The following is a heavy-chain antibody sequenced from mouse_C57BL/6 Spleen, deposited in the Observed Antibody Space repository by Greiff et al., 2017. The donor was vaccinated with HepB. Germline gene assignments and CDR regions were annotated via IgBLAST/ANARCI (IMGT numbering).Heavy chain of an antibody. V-gene: IGHV1-55*01. D-gene: IGHD2-1*01. CDR1: GYTFTSYW. Sequence: QVQLKQPGAELVKPGASVKMSCKASGYTFTSYWITWVKQRPGQGLEWIGDIYPGSGSTNYNEKFKSKATLTVDTSSSTAYMQLSSLTSEDSAVYDCARYYYGNYGAMDYWGQGTSVTVSS. CDR2: IYPGSGST. J-gene: IGHJ4*01. CDR3: ARYYYGNYGAMDY.